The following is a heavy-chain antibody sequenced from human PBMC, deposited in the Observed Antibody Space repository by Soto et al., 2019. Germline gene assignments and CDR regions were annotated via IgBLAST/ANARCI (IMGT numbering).Heavy chain of an antibody. CDR1: GFTFSSYA. D-gene: IGHD6-6*01. V-gene: IGHV3-30-3*01. CDR3: AREAAARPRYYYYGMDV. J-gene: IGHJ6*02. CDR2: ISYDGSNK. Sequence: GSLRLSCAASGFTFSSYAMHWVRQAPGKGLEWVAVISYDGSNKYYADSVKGRFTISRDNSKNTLYLQMNSLRAEDTAVYYCAREAAARPRYYYYGMDVWGQGTTVTVSS.